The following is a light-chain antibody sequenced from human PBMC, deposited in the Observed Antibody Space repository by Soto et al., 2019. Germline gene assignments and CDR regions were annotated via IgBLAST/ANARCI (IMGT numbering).Light chain of an antibody. J-gene: IGKJ5*01. CDR2: NAF. CDR3: QQRSNWPRIT. Sequence: EIVLTQSPATLSLSPGERATLSCRASQSVNIYLAWYQQKPGQAPRLLINNAFNRATGIPARFSGSGSGTDFTLTISSLEPEDFAVYYCQQRSNWPRITFGQGTRLEIK. CDR1: QSVNIY. V-gene: IGKV3-11*01.